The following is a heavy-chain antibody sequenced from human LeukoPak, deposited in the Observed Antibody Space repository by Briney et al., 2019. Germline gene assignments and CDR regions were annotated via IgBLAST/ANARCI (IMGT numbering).Heavy chain of an antibody. J-gene: IGHJ4*02. D-gene: IGHD3-10*01. CDR1: GYTFTGYH. V-gene: IGHV1-2*02. CDR2: INPNSGGT. CDR3: ARELLWFGESRDGGY. Sequence: ASVKVSCKVSGYTFTGYHMHWVRQAPGQGLEWMGWINPNSGGTNYAQKFQGRVTMTRDTSISTAYMELSRLRSDDTAVYYCARELLWFGESRDGGYWGQGTLVTVSS.